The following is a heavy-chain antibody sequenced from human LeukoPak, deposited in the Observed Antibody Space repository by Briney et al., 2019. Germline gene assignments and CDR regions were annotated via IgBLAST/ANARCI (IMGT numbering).Heavy chain of an antibody. D-gene: IGHD3-3*01. J-gene: IGHJ4*02. CDR2: TWDDGTSK. CDR1: GFTLSDYA. V-gene: IGHV3-33*01. CDR3: ASGSLWSGILEY. Sequence: GGSLRLSCAASGFTLSDYAMHWVRQAPGKGLEWVAVTWDDGTSKNYADSVKDRFTSSRDTSKKTIYLQMNSRRAEDTAVYYWASGSLWSGILEYWGQGTLVIVSS.